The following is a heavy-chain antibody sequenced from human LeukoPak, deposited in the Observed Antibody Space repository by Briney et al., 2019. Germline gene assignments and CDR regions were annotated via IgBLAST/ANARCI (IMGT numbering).Heavy chain of an antibody. CDR1: GGSISSGGYY. V-gene: IGHV4-31*03. CDR2: IYYSGST. D-gene: IGHD1-26*01. Sequence: KASETLSLTCTVSGGSISSGGYYWSWIRQHPGKGLEWIGYIYYSGSTYYNPSLKSRVTISVDTSKNQFSLKLSSVTAADTAVYYCAEIRNSGSYYCWGQGTLVTVSS. J-gene: IGHJ4*02. CDR3: AEIRNSGSYYC.